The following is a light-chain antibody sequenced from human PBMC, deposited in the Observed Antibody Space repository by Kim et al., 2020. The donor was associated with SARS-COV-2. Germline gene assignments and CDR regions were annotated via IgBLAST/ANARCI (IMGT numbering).Light chain of an antibody. CDR1: QSISSH. CDR2: AAS. J-gene: IGKJ3*01. CDR3: QQSYITPFT. V-gene: IGKV1-39*01. Sequence: DIQMTQSPSSLSASVGDRVTITCLTTQSISSHLNWYQQKPGRAPKRLISAASTLQGGVPSRFSGSGSETDFTLTISSLQPEDFATYFCQQSYITPFTFGPGTKVDIK.